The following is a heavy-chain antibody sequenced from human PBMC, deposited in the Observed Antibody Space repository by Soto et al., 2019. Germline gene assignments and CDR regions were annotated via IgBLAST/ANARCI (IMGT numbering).Heavy chain of an antibody. D-gene: IGHD5-18*01. CDR2: INPGGGRT. Sequence: GASVKVSCKASGYTFTRYHIHWVRQAPGQGLEWLGMINPGGGRTTYAQKIQGRVTMTRDTSTRTVYMELSSLRSEDTAVYYCARDRVPADTVMIGWFDPWGQGTLVTVSS. V-gene: IGHV1-46*01. CDR3: ARDRVPADTVMIGWFDP. CDR1: GYTFTRYH. J-gene: IGHJ5*02.